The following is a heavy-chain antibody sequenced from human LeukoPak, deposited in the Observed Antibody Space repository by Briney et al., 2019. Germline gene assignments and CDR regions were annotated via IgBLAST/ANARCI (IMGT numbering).Heavy chain of an antibody. CDR3: ARGTSSGWYLEAFDI. CDR1: GGSISSYY. J-gene: IGHJ3*02. V-gene: IGHV4-59*12. Sequence: SETLSLTCTVSGGSISSYYWSWIRQPPGKGLEWIGSIYHSGSTYYNPSLKSRVTISVDKSKNQFSLKLSSVTAADTAVYYCARGTSSGWYLEAFDIWGQGTMVTVSS. CDR2: IYHSGST. D-gene: IGHD6-19*01.